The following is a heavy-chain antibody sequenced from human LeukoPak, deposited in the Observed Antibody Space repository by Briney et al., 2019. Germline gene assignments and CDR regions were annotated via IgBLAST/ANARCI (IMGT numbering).Heavy chain of an antibody. Sequence: PGGSLRLSCAASGFTVSSNYMSWVRQAPGKGLEWVSVIYSGGSTYYADSVKGRFTISRDNAKNTLYLQMNSLRAEDTAVYYCARGGDSSGNYRVYWGQGTLATVSS. J-gene: IGHJ4*02. CDR3: ARGGDSSGNYRVY. CDR2: IYSGGST. CDR1: GFTVSSNY. V-gene: IGHV3-53*01. D-gene: IGHD3-22*01.